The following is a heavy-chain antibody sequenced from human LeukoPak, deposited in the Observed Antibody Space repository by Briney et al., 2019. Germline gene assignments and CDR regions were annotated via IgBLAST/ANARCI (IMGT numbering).Heavy chain of an antibody. V-gene: IGHV1-2*02. CDR2: INPNSGGT. D-gene: IGHD5-24*01. CDR3: ATWGDGYNLNYYYMDV. Sequence: ASVKVSCKASGYTFTGYYMHWVRQAPGQGLEWMGWINPNSGGTNYAQKFQGRVTMTRDTSISTAYMELSRLRSDDTAVYYCATWGDGYNLNYYYMDVWGKGTTVTISS. CDR1: GYTFTGYY. J-gene: IGHJ6*03.